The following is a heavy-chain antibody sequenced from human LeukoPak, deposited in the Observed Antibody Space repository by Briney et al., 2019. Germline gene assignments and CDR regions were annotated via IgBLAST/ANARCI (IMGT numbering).Heavy chain of an antibody. D-gene: IGHD6-25*01. J-gene: IGHJ4*02. CDR3: ITDLARGG. CDR2: IKSKTDGGTT. CDR1: GFPFSNAW. V-gene: IGHV3-15*01. Sequence: GGSLRLSCAASGFPFSNAWMGWVRQAPGKGLEWVGRIKSKTDGGTTDYSAPVKGRFTVSRDDSKTTLYLQMNSLKTEDTAVYYCITDLARGGWGQGTLVIVSS.